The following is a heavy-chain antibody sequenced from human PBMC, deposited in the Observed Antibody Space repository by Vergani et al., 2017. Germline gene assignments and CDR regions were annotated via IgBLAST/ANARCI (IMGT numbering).Heavy chain of an antibody. V-gene: IGHV3-30*18. D-gene: IGHD6-19*01. J-gene: IGHJ4*02. Sequence: QVQLVESGGGVVQPGRSLRLSCAASGFTFSSYGMHWVRQAPGKGLEWVAVISYDGSNKYYADSVKGRFTISRDNSKNTLYLQMNSLRAEDTAVYYCAKDRVQWLVRDYFDYWGQGTLVTVSS. CDR3: AKDRVQWLVRDYFDY. CDR2: ISYDGSNK. CDR1: GFTFSSYG.